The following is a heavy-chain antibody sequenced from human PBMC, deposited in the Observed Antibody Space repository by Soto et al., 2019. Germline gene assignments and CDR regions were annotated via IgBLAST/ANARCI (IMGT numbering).Heavy chain of an antibody. J-gene: IGHJ4*02. CDR1: GFTFNKYS. V-gene: IGHV3-21*06. CDR3: ARDLMPNDRGLGDLAY. D-gene: IGHD3-22*01. Sequence: GGSLRLSCAASGFTFNKYSMNWVRQAPGKGLEWVSSITSKTGDQYYADSVKGRFIISRDNTKNSLSLQVTSLRDEDTAVYYCARDLMPNDRGLGDLAYWGQGTLVTVSS. CDR2: ITSKTGDQ.